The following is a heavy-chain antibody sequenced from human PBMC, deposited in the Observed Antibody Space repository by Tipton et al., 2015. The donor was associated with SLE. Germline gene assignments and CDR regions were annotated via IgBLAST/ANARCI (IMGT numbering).Heavy chain of an antibody. CDR1: GGSVSSSPYY. CDR2: IYYNLAS. CDR3: ARTTYDGDSFDY. V-gene: IGHV4-39*07. Sequence: TLSLTCTVSGGSVSSSPYYWGWIRHHPGKGLELIGTIYYNLASHYNPSLKSRVTISIDTSKNDYSLNLSSVTAADTAVYYCARTTYDGDSFDYWGQGTPVTVSS. D-gene: IGHD4-17*01. J-gene: IGHJ4*02.